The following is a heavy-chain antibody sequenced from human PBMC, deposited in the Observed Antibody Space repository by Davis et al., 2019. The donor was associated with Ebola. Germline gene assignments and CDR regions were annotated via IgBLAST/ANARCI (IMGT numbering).Heavy chain of an antibody. D-gene: IGHD5-18*01. CDR1: GGSISSYY. V-gene: IGHV4-59*12. Sequence: PGGSLRLSCTVSGGSISSYYWSWIRQPPGKGLEWIGNMYYSGSTNYNPSLKSRVTISVDTSKNQFSLKLSSVTAADTAVYYCARMDTAMVTGYYYYGMDVWGQGTTVTVSS. J-gene: IGHJ6*02. CDR3: ARMDTAMVTGYYYYGMDV. CDR2: MYYSGST.